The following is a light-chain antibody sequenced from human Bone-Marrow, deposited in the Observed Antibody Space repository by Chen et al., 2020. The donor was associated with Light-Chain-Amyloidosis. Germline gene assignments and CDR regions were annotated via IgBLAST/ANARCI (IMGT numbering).Light chain of an antibody. CDR1: NRDAGGYKY. J-gene: IGLJ1*01. CDR3: SSYTSRSTLDV. Sequence: QSDLTQPASVSGSPGQTITISCTGSNRDAGGYKYVSWYQQHPGEAPKLTIYDVSNRPSGISNRFSGSKSGNTASLTISGLQAEDEADYYCSSYTSRSTLDVFGTGTKVTVL. CDR2: DVS. V-gene: IGLV2-14*03.